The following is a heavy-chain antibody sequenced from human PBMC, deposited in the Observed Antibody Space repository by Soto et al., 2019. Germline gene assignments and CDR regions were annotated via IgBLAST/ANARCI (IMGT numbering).Heavy chain of an antibody. CDR1: RWTRPDFS. CDR2: LSVGNGDT. V-gene: IGHV1-3*01. D-gene: IGHD2-15*01. Sequence: ASVQVSFKASRWTRPDFSRHLLRQAPGQRPEWIGWLSVGNGDTKYSQKFQGRVTITRDTSARTAYMELSNLRSEDTAVYYCATSEGDCGGGSCYNYFYYYGMDVWGQGTTVTVSS. CDR3: ATSEGDCGGGSCYNYFYYYGMDV. J-gene: IGHJ6*02.